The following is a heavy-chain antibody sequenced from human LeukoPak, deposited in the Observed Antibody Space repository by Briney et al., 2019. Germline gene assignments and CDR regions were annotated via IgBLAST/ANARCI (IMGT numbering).Heavy chain of an antibody. CDR1: GGTFSSYA. J-gene: IGHJ4*02. Sequence: SVKVSCKASGGTFSSYAISWVRQAPGQGLEWMGGIIPIFGTANYAQKFQGRVTITADESTSTAYMELSSLRSEDTAVYYCARGGPRRIVATISFDYWGQGTLVTVSS. CDR3: ARGGPRRIVATISFDY. D-gene: IGHD5-12*01. V-gene: IGHV1-69*01. CDR2: IIPIFGTA.